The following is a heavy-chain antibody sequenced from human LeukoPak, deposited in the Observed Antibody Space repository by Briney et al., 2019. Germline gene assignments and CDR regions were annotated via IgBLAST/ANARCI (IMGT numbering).Heavy chain of an antibody. CDR1: GYTFTGYY. V-gene: IGHV1-8*02. D-gene: IGHD3-22*01. J-gene: IGHJ4*02. Sequence: ASVKVSCKASGYTFTGYYMHWVRQAPGQGLEWMGWMNPNSGNTGYAQKFQGRVTMTRNTSISTAYMELSSLRSEDTAVYYCAVRHYYDSSGYYRLDFDYWGQGTLVTVSS. CDR2: MNPNSGNT. CDR3: AVRHYYDSSGYYRLDFDY.